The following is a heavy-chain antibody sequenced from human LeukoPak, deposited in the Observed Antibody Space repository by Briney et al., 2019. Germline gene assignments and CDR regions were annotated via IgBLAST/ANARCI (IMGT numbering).Heavy chain of an antibody. CDR3: ARHSYTPFDY. V-gene: IGHV4-59*08. J-gene: IGHJ4*02. Sequence: PSETLSLTCSVSGGSISTYYWSLIRQCPGKGLGWIGYIYHNGDTNYNPSFKSRVTISVDTSKNQFSLSLMSVTAADTAIYYCARHSYTPFDYWGQGSLVTVSS. CDR2: IYHNGDT. D-gene: IGHD2-2*02. CDR1: GGSISTYY.